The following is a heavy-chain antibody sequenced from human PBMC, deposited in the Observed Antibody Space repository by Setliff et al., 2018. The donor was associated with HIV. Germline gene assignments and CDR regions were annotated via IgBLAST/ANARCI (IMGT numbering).Heavy chain of an antibody. CDR3: ARLGSGWSDSYYYAMDI. CDR2: ISPNFGHT. V-gene: IGHV1-18*01. J-gene: IGHJ6*02. CDR1: GYTFTTYG. Sequence: ASVKVSCKASGYTFTTYGISWVRQAPGHGLEWMGWISPNFGHTNYAQNFLGRVTMTIDTSTSRAYMELRSPRSDDTAMYFCARLGSGWSDSYYYAMDIWGQGTTVTVSS. D-gene: IGHD6-19*01.